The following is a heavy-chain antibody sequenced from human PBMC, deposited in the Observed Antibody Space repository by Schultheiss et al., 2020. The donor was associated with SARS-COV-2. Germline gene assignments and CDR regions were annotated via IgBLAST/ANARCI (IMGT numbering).Heavy chain of an antibody. V-gene: IGHV3-23*01. Sequence: GESLKISCAASGFTFSSSVMSWVRQAPGKGLEWVSAITGRGGTTYYADAVKGRFTISGDNSKNTLYLQMNSLKAEDTAVYYCAKYERGLWGSYSSCWLKSGFDYWGQGTLVTVSS. D-gene: IGHD6-19*01. CDR3: AKYERGLWGSYSSCWLKSGFDY. J-gene: IGHJ4*02. CDR1: GFTFSSSV. CDR2: ITGRGGTT.